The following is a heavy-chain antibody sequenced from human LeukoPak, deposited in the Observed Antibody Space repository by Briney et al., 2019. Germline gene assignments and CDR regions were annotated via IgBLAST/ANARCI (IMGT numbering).Heavy chain of an antibody. D-gene: IGHD6-13*01. J-gene: IGHJ4*02. CDR1: GGSVSSGRYY. CDR2: FYYSGST. V-gene: IGHV4-61*01. Sequence: SQTLSLTCTVSGGSVSSGRYYWSWIRQPPGKGLEWSGYFYYSGSTNYNPSLKSRVTISVDTSKNQFSLNLSSVTAADTAVYYCARDRLGAAADYFDYWGQGTLVTVSS. CDR3: ARDRLGAAADYFDY.